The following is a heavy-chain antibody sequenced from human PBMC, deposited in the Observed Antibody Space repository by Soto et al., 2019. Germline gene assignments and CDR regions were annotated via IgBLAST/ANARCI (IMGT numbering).Heavy chain of an antibody. CDR2: ISGRGSST. J-gene: IGHJ4*02. CDR1: ELVFNPHS. Sequence: GGSLRPSCAASELVFNPHSLIVVRLAPGRGLVVVVAISGRGSSTYYLDSVKGRFIVSRDNSKNKLYLQMNGLRAGDTAVYYCAKTREGHDFWSGQITHGYFDYWGQGIQVTVSS. CDR3: AKTREGHDFWSGQITHGYFDY. V-gene: IGHV3-23*01. D-gene: IGHD3-3*01.